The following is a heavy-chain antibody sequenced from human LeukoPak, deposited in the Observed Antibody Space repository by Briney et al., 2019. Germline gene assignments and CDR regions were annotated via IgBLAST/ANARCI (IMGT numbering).Heavy chain of an antibody. CDR2: IYSGGST. J-gene: IGHJ6*03. D-gene: IGHD6-13*01. CDR3: ARVSHSSSWRGNYYMDV. Sequence: GGSLRLSCAASGLSVSSNFMSWVRQAPGKGLEWVSVIYSGGSTYYADSVKGRFTISRDTSKNTVYLQMNSLRAEDTAVYYCARVSHSSSWRGNYYMDVWGKGTTVTVSS. V-gene: IGHV3-66*01. CDR1: GLSVSSNF.